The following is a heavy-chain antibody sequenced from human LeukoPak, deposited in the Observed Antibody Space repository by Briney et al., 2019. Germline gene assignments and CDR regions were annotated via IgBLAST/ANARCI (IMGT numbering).Heavy chain of an antibody. Sequence: SETLSLTCTVSGYSISSGYYWGWIRQPPGKGLEWIGSIYHSGSTYYNPSLKSRVIISVDTSKNQFSLKLNSVTAADTAVYYCAKSNGYGLVDIWGQGTMVTVSS. D-gene: IGHD3-10*01. J-gene: IGHJ3*02. V-gene: IGHV4-38-2*02. CDR2: IYHSGST. CDR1: GYSISSGYY. CDR3: AKSNGYGLVDI.